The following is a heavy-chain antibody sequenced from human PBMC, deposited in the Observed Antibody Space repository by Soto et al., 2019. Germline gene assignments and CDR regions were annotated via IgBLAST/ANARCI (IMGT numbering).Heavy chain of an antibody. J-gene: IGHJ4*02. D-gene: IGHD1-26*01. CDR2: IRYDGSNK. V-gene: IGHV3-33*01. CDR3: ARSHSGSYFSPFDY. Sequence: QVQLVESGGGVVQPGRSLRLSCAASGFTFSSYGMHWVRQAPGKGLEWVAVIRYDGSNKYYADSVKGRFTISRDNSKNTLYLQMNSLRAEDTAVYYCARSHSGSYFSPFDYWGQGTLVTVSS. CDR1: GFTFSSYG.